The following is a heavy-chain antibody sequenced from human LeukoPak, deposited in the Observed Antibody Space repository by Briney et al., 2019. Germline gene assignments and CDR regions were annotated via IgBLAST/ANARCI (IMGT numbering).Heavy chain of an antibody. Sequence: SETLSLTCTVSGGSIKSYYWNWIRQPAGKGLEWIGRIYSTGITNYNPSLKSRVTMSVDSPKNQFSLKLRSVTAADTAVYHCARDRDWNYWFDPWGRGIPVLVSS. J-gene: IGHJ5*02. V-gene: IGHV4-4*07. CDR1: GGSIKSYY. CDR3: ARDRDWNYWFDP. D-gene: IGHD1-7*01. CDR2: IYSTGIT.